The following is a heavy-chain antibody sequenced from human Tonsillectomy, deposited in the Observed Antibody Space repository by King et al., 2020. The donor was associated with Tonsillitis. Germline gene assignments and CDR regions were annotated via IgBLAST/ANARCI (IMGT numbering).Heavy chain of an antibody. V-gene: IGHV2-70*04. J-gene: IGHJ3*02. CDR2: IVWDEGK. CDR3: ARTPPTVERFDAFDI. CDR1: GFSLSTSAMR. Sequence: TLKESGPALVKPTQTLTLTCTFSGFSLSTSAMRVSWIRQPPGKTLEWLGRIVWDEGKFYSTSLKTRPTISKDTSKNQVVLTMTNMDPVDTARHYCARTPPTVERFDAFDIWGQGTMVTVSS. D-gene: IGHD4-23*01.